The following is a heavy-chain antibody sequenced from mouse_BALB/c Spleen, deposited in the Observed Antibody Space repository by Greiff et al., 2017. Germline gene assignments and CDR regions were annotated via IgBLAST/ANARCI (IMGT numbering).Heavy chain of an antibody. J-gene: IGHJ2*01. D-gene: IGHD6-5*01. Sequence: QVQLQQSGAELAKPGASVKMSCKASGYTFTSYWMHWVKQRPGQGLEWIGYINPSTGYTEYNQKFKDKATLTADKSSSTAYMQLSSLTSEDSAVYYCARWRSSLAYWGQGTTLTVSS. CDR1: GYTFTSYW. V-gene: IGHV1-7*01. CDR2: INPSTGYT. CDR3: ARWRSSLAY.